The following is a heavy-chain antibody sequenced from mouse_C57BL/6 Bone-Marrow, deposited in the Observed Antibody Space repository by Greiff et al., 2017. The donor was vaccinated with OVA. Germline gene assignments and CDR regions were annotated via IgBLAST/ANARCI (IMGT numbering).Heavy chain of an antibody. Sequence: VQLQQSGADLAKPGASVKLSCKASGYTFTSYWLHWVKQRPGQGLEWIGYINPSGGYTKYNQKFKDKATLTADKSSSKAYMQLSSLTYEDSAVYYCARRAPGDYYGEAMDYWGQGTSVTVSS. D-gene: IGHD1-1*01. CDR2: INPSGGYT. J-gene: IGHJ4*01. CDR1: GYTFTSYW. CDR3: ARRAPGDYYGEAMDY. V-gene: IGHV1-7*01.